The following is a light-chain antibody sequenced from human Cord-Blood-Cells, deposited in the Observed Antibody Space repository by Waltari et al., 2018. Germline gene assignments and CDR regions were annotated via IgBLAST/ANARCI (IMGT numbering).Light chain of an antibody. CDR3: REYGSVRWT. CDR2: GAS. Sequence: EIVLTPSPGTLSLSPGERATLSCRARQGVGRSYLAWCQQKPGQAPRRRIYGASRTATGIPARFSGSGSEADVTRCSSRLGREDFAGYYCREYGSVRWTCSQGTKVEIK. J-gene: IGKJ1*01. CDR1: QGVGRSY. V-gene: IGKV3-20*01.